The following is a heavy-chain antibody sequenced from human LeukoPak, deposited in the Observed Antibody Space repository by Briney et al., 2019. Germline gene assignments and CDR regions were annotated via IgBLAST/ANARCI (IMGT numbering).Heavy chain of an antibody. CDR1: GYTFTGDY. Sequence: GASVKVSCKASGYTFTGDYMHWGRQAPGQGLEWRGWINSNSGGTNYAQKFQGRVTMTRDTAISTAYMELSRLRSDDTAVYYCARDRAAADWYYYYYMDVWGKGTTVTVSS. CDR2: INSNSGGT. V-gene: IGHV1-2*02. D-gene: IGHD6-13*01. J-gene: IGHJ6*03. CDR3: ARDRAAADWYYYYYMDV.